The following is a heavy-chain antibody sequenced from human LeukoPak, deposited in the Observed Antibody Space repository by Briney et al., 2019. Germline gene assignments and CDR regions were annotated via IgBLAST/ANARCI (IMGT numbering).Heavy chain of an antibody. J-gene: IGHJ4*02. CDR1: GGSINSAHFY. CDR2: IFYSGST. D-gene: IGHD5-18*01. Sequence: SETLSLTCSGSGGSINSAHFYWNWIRQPPEKGLEWVGYIFYSGSTYYNPSLKSRVTISLDAPKNQSSLSLSSVTAADTAVYYCARGIYSYHFDYWGQGILVTVSS. CDR3: ARGIYSYHFDY. V-gene: IGHV4-30-4*08.